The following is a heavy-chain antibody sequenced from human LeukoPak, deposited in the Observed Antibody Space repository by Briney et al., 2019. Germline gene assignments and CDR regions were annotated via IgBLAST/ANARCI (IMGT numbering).Heavy chain of an antibody. CDR2: INHSGST. J-gene: IGHJ6*03. CDR3: ARGWLYYYYMDV. V-gene: IGHV4-34*01. D-gene: IGHD5-12*01. Sequence: PSETLSLTCAVYGGSFSGYYWSWIRQPPGKGLEWIGEINHSGSTNYNPSLKSRVTISVDTSKNQFSLKLSSVTAADTAVYYCARGWLYYYYMDVWGKGTTVTVSS. CDR1: GGSFSGYY.